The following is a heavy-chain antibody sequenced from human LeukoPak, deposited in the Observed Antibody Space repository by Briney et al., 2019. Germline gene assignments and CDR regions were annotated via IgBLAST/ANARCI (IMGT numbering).Heavy chain of an antibody. CDR3: ARDFRIQLINYYFDY. Sequence: GGSLRLSCAASGFTVSSSCLSWVRQAPGKGLEWVSSISSSSSYIYYADSVKGRFTISRDNAKNSLYLQMNSLRAEDTAVYYCARDFRIQLINYYFDYWGQGTLVTVSS. CDR1: GFTVSSSC. V-gene: IGHV3-21*01. J-gene: IGHJ4*02. CDR2: ISSSSSYI. D-gene: IGHD5-18*01.